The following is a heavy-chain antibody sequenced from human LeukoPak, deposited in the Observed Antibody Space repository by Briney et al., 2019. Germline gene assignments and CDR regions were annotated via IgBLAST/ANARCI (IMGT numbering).Heavy chain of an antibody. J-gene: IGHJ4*02. V-gene: IGHV1-2*02. CDR3: ARRIVATGDLDY. CDR2: INPNSGGT. CDR1: GYTFTGYH. D-gene: IGHD5-12*01. Sequence: ASVKVSCKASGYTFTGYHMHWVRQAPGQGLEWMGWINPNSGGTNYAQKFQGRVTMARDTSISTAYMELSRLRSDDTAVYYCARRIVATGDLDYWGQGTLVTVSS.